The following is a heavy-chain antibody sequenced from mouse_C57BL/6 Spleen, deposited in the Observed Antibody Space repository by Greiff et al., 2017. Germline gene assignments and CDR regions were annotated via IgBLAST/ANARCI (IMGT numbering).Heavy chain of an antibody. Sequence: QVQLQQSGAELVKPGASVKISCKASGYAFSSYWMNWVKQRPGKGLEWIGQIYPGDGDTNYNGKFKGKATLTADKSSSTAYMQLSSLTSDDSAVYFCARRGTTVVYFDYWGQGTTLTVSS. CDR2: IYPGDGDT. CDR1: GYAFSSYW. D-gene: IGHD1-1*01. J-gene: IGHJ2*01. V-gene: IGHV1-80*01. CDR3: ARRGTTVVYFDY.